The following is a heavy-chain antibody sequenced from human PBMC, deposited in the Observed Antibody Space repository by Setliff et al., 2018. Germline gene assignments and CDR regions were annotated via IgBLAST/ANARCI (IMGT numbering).Heavy chain of an antibody. V-gene: IGHV3-21*04. D-gene: IGHD6-13*01. J-gene: IGHJ4*02. CDR2: ISSSSSYI. CDR3: AASGYSTLFYGAY. CDR1: GFTFSSYS. Sequence: PGGSLRLSCAASGFTFSSYSMNWVRQAPGKGLEWVSSISSSSSYIYYADSVKGRFTISRDNAKNSLYLQMNSLRAEDTAVYYCAASGYSTLFYGAYWGQGSLVTVSS.